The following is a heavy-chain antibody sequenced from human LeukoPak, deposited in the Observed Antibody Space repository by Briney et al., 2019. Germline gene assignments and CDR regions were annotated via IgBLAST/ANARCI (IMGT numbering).Heavy chain of an antibody. J-gene: IGHJ6*02. CDR3: ARANLDYGGTYYYGMDV. CDR1: GGSISSGDYY. V-gene: IGHV4-30-4*01. Sequence: NASQTLSLTCTVSGGSISSGDYYWSWLRQPPGKGLEWVGYIYYSGSTYYNPSLKSQVTISVDTSKNQFSLKLSSVTAADTAVYYCARANLDYGGTYYYGMDVWGQGTTVTVSS. D-gene: IGHD4-23*01. CDR2: IYYSGST.